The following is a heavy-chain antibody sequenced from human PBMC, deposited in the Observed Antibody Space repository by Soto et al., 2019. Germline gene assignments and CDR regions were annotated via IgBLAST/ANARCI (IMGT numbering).Heavy chain of an antibody. V-gene: IGHV4-31*11. D-gene: IGHD6-19*01. J-gene: IGHJ6*02. Sequence: SETLSLTCAVYGGSFSSGGYYWSWIRQHPGKGLEWIGYIYYSGSTYYNPSLKSRVTISVDTSKNQFSLKLSSVTAADTAVYYCASSGEYSSGWYDYYYYGMDVWGQGTTVTVSS. CDR1: GGSFSSGGYY. CDR2: IYYSGST. CDR3: ASSGEYSSGWYDYYYYGMDV.